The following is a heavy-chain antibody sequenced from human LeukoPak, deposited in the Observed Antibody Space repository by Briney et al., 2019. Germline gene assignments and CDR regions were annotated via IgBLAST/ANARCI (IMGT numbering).Heavy chain of an antibody. CDR1: GFTFSSYA. Sequence: GGSLRLSCAASGFTFSSYAMSWVRQAPGKGLEWVSAISGSGGSTYHADSVKGRFTISRDNSKNTLYLQMNSLRAEDTAVYYCARCSGGSCYYYFDYWGQGTLVTVSS. V-gene: IGHV3-23*01. D-gene: IGHD2-15*01. CDR2: ISGSGGST. CDR3: ARCSGGSCYYYFDY. J-gene: IGHJ4*02.